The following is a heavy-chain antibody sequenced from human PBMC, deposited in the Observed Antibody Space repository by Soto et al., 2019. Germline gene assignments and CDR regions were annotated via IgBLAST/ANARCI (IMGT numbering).Heavy chain of an antibody. Sequence: SETLSLTCAVSGYSVSDGYYLGWIRQPPGKGLEWIGSINRSEKTYYNPSLKSRLTISVDTSKNQISLTLSSVTAADKAIYYCARSGDDYGSYVDYWGQGTLVTVTS. D-gene: IGHD4-17*01. CDR3: ARSGDDYGSYVDY. CDR1: GYSVSDGYY. V-gene: IGHV4-38-2*01. J-gene: IGHJ4*02. CDR2: INRSEKT.